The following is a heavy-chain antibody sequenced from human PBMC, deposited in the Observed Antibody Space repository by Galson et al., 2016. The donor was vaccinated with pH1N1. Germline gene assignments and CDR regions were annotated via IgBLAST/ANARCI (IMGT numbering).Heavy chain of an antibody. CDR2: ISSDGIGT. Sequence: SLRLSCAASGFSFSSNAMHWVRQAPGKGLQYVSAISSDGIGTYYADSVKGRFTVSRDSSKNTLYLQMSALRAEDTALYYCVKDANYNANERDYWGQGTLVIVSS. CDR1: GFSFSSNA. CDR3: VKDANYNANERDY. J-gene: IGHJ4*02. V-gene: IGHV3-64D*09. D-gene: IGHD1-7*01.